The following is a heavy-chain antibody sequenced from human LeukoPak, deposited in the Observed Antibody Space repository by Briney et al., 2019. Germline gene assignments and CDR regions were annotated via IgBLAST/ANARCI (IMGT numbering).Heavy chain of an antibody. CDR1: GFTFSSYS. V-gene: IGHV3-21*01. D-gene: IGHD6-19*01. Sequence: PGGTLRLFCAASGFTFSSYSMNWVRQAPGKGLEWVSSISSSSSYIYYADSVKGRFTISRDNAKNSLYLQMNSLRAEDTAVYYCARDRAVAGTGANWFDPWGQGTLVTVSS. J-gene: IGHJ5*02. CDR3: ARDRAVAGTGANWFDP. CDR2: ISSSSSYI.